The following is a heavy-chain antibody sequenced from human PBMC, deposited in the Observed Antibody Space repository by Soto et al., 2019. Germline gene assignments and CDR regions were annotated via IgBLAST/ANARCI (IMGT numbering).Heavy chain of an antibody. CDR3: ARYCIAAAGDDAFDI. J-gene: IGHJ3*02. CDR1: GYTFTRYG. V-gene: IGHV1-18*04. Sequence: ASVKVSCKASGYTFTRYGISWVRQAPGQGLEWMGWISAYNGNTNYAQKLQGRVTMTTETSTSTAYMEMRSLRSDDTAVYYCARYCIAAAGDDAFDIWGQGTMVTV. D-gene: IGHD6-13*01. CDR2: ISAYNGNT.